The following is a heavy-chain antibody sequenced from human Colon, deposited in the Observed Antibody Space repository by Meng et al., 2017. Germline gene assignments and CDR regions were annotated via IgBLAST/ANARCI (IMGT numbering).Heavy chain of an antibody. D-gene: IGHD6-19*01. CDR2: IGHSGIT. CDR1: GGSISSSNW. J-gene: IGHJ5*02. CDR3: VRSSGWVRTGFDP. Sequence: QVQLQESGPGLVKPSGTLSRTCAVSGGSISSSNWWSWVRQPPGKGLEWIGSIGHSGITYYTPSLKSRVTVSIDTSKSQFSLKLTSVTAADTAVYYCVRSSGWVRTGFDPWGQGTLVTV. V-gene: IGHV4-4*02.